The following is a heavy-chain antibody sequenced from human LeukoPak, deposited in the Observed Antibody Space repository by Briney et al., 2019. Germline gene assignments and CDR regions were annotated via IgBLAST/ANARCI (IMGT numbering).Heavy chain of an antibody. Sequence: GGSLRLSCAASGFTFSSYWMSWVRQAPGKGLEWVANFKQDVSEKYYVDSVKGRFTISRDNSKNTLYLQMNSLRAEDTAVYYCAKEGRDGYNFYDYWGQGTLVTVSS. CDR3: AKEGRDGYNFYDY. J-gene: IGHJ4*02. CDR1: GFTFSSYW. V-gene: IGHV3-7*03. CDR2: FKQDVSEK. D-gene: IGHD5-24*01.